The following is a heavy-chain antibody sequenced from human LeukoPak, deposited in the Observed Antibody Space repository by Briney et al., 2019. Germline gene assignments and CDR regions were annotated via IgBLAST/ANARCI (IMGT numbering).Heavy chain of an antibody. CDR3: ARDQMWESLDAFDI. J-gene: IGHJ3*02. CDR1: GYTFTSYY. Sequence: ASVRVSCKASGYTFTSYYMHWVRQAPGQGLEWMGWINPNSGGTNYAQKFQGRVTMTRDTSISTAYMELSRLRSDDTAVYYCARDQMWESLDAFDIWGQGTMVTVSS. D-gene: IGHD1-26*01. V-gene: IGHV1-2*02. CDR2: INPNSGGT.